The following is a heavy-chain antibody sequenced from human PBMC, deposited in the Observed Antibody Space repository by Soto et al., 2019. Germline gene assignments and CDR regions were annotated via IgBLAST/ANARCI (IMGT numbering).Heavy chain of an antibody. V-gene: IGHV1-69*13. CDR1: GGTFSSYA. CDR3: ARSGIVVVPAAKLYGMDV. D-gene: IGHD2-2*01. J-gene: IGHJ6*02. CDR2: IIPIFGTA. Sequence: SVKVSCKASGGTFSSYAIRWVRQAPGQGLEWMGGIIPIFGTANYAQKFQGRVTITADESTSTAYMELSSLRSEDTAVYYCARSGIVVVPAAKLYGMDVWGQGTTVTVSS.